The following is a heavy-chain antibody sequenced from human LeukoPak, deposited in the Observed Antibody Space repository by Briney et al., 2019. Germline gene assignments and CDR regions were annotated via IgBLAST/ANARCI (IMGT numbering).Heavy chain of an antibody. CDR2: IKQDGSEK. CDR3: ARDRYCSGGSCNSIGYFDY. V-gene: IGHV3-7*01. J-gene: IGHJ4*02. D-gene: IGHD2-15*01. Sequence: PGGSLRLSCAASGFTFSTYWVGWVRQAPGKGLEWVANIKQDGSEKYYVDSVRGRFTIPRDNAQNSLYLQMSSLRVEDTAVYYCARDRYCSGGSCNSIGYFDYWGQGTLVPVSS. CDR1: GFTFSTYW.